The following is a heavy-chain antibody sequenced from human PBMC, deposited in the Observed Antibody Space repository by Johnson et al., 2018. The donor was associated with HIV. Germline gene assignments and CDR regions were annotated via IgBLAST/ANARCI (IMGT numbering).Heavy chain of an antibody. V-gene: IGHV3-30*04. J-gene: IGHJ3*02. CDR1: GFPFSTYA. D-gene: IGHD3-3*01. CDR3: ARGGVIHDAFDI. CDR2: ISYDGSNK. Sequence: QVQLVESGGGLVQPGGSLRLSCAASGFPFSTYAMHWVRQAPCKGLEWVSVISYDGSNKYYADFVKGRFTISRDNSKNTLYLQMNSLRAEDTAVYYCARGGVIHDAFDIWGQGTMVTLSS.